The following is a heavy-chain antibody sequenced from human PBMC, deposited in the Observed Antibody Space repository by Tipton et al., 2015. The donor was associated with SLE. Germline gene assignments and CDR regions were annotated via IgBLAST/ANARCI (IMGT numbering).Heavy chain of an antibody. J-gene: IGHJ4*02. V-gene: IGHV4-34*01. D-gene: IGHD3-3*01. CDR2: INHSGST. Sequence: TLSLTCAVYGGSFSGYYWSWIRQPPGKGLEWIAEINHSGSTNYNPSLKSRVTISVDTSKNQFSLKLSSVTAADTAVYYCASSPGVTLFRVVTYFDLWGQGILVTVSS. CDR3: ASSPGVTLFRVVTYFDL. CDR1: GGSFSGYY.